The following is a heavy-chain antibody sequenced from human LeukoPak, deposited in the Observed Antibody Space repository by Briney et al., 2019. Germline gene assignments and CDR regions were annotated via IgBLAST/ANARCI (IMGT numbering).Heavy chain of an antibody. CDR3: ARLGYGGYFDY. J-gene: IGHJ4*02. V-gene: IGHV4-59*08. D-gene: IGHD5-12*01. CDR1: GGSISTYY. Sequence: PSETLSLPCSVSGGSISTYYWSWIRQPPGKGLEWIAFTSYSGSTNYNPSLKSRVTISLDTSKNQFSLKLTSVTAADTAVYYCARLGYGGYFDYWGQGTLVTVSS. CDR2: TSYSGST.